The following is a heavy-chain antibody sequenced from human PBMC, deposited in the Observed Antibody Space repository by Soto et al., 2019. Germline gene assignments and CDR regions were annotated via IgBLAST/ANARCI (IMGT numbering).Heavy chain of an antibody. Sequence: SETLSLTCTVSGGSISSYYWSWIRQPPGKGLEWIGYIYYSGSTNYNPSLKSRVTISVDTSKNQFSLKLSSVTAADTAVYYCAIFNYYGSGPDAFDIWGQRTTVTVSS. CDR2: IYYSGST. CDR1: GGSISSYY. V-gene: IGHV4-59*01. D-gene: IGHD3-10*01. CDR3: AIFNYYGSGPDAFDI. J-gene: IGHJ3*02.